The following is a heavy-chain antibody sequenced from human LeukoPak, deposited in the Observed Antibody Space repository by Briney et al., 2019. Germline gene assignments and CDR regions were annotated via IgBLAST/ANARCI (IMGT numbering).Heavy chain of an antibody. J-gene: IGHJ3*02. CDR1: GFTFDDYA. Sequence: GRSLRLSCAASGFTFDDYAMPWVRQAPGKGLEWVSGISWNSGSIGYADSVKGRFTISRDNAKNSLYLQMNSLRAEDMALYYCAKDIAVAGTWGDAFDIWGQGTMVTVSS. CDR2: ISWNSGSI. D-gene: IGHD6-19*01. V-gene: IGHV3-9*03. CDR3: AKDIAVAGTWGDAFDI.